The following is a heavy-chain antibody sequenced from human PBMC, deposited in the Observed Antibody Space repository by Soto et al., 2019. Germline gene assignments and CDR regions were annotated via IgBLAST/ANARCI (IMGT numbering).Heavy chain of an antibody. CDR3: ARSLRYFDWLSTLHYYYYGMDV. D-gene: IGHD3-9*01. CDR1: GGTFSSYA. CDR2: IIPIFGTA. J-gene: IGHJ6*02. V-gene: IGHV1-69*12. Sequence: VQLVQSGAEVKKPGSSVKVSCKASGGTFSSYAISWVRQAPGQGLEWMGGIIPIFGTANYAQKFQGRVTITADESTSTAYMELSSLRSEDTAVYYCARSLRYFDWLSTLHYYYYGMDVWGQGTTVTVSS.